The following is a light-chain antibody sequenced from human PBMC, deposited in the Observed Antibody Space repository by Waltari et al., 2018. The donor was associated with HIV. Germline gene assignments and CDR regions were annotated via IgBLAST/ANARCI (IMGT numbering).Light chain of an antibody. V-gene: IGKV1-33*01. CDR1: EDIIIS. CDR2: DAS. J-gene: IGKJ5*01. Sequence: DIQMTQSPSSLSASVGDRVTITCQASEDIIISLNWFQQKPGKAPKLLFYDASNLETGVSSRFSANGSGTDFTLTIASLQAEDVATYYCQQFDHLPITFGQGTRLEIK. CDR3: QQFDHLPIT.